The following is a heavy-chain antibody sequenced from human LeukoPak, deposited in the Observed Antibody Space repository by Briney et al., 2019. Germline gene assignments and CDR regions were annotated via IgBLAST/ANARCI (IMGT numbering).Heavy chain of an antibody. J-gene: IGHJ4*02. CDR2: ISSSSSTI. Sequence: GGSLRLSCAASGFTFSSYSMNWVRQAPGKGLEWVSYISSSSSTIYYADSVKGRFTISRDNAKNSLYLQMNSLRAEDTAVYYCASERSTMVRGVIINYFDYWGQGTLVTVSS. CDR1: GFTFSSYS. CDR3: ASERSTMVRGVIINYFDY. D-gene: IGHD3-10*01. V-gene: IGHV3-48*01.